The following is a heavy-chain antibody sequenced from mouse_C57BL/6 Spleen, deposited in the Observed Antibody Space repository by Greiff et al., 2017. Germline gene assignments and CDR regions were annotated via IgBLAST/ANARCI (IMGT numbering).Heavy chain of an antibody. CDR2: FHPYNDDT. D-gene: IGHD2-5*01. V-gene: IGHV1-47*01. J-gene: IGHJ4*01. Sequence: VQLVESGAELVKPGASVKMSCKASGYTFTTYPIEWMKQNHGKSLEWIGNFHPYNDDTKYNEKFKGKATLTVEKSSSTVYLELSRLTSDDSAVYYCAIYSNAYYYAMDYWGQGTSVTVSS. CDR3: AIYSNAYYYAMDY. CDR1: GYTFTTYP.